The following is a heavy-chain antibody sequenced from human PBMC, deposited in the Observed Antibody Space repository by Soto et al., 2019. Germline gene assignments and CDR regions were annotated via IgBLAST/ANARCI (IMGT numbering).Heavy chain of an antibody. V-gene: IGHV4-34*01. CDR3: VRIRYQLPSSVPWRDP. D-gene: IGHD3-16*01. CDR1: GGFLSESY. CDR2: INHVGGT. J-gene: IGHJ5*02. Sequence: PSETLSLTCAVYGGFLSESYWTWIRQPPGKGLEWIGEINHVGGTNYNPSLKSRVTMSVDTSQNQFSLRLISVTAADTAMYFCVRIRYQLPSSVPWRDPWGQGTPVTVSS.